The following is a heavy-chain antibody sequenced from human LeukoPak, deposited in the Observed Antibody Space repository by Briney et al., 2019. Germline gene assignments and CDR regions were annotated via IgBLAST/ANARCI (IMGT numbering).Heavy chain of an antibody. J-gene: IGHJ4*02. D-gene: IGHD5-12*01. Sequence: GKSLRLSCTASGFTFSSTGMHWVRQAPGKGLDWVASVSYDGSSKKYVDSVKGRFTISRDNSKRTLYLQMNSLRSEDTAVYYCAKEGLRFFDFWGQGTLVTVSS. CDR2: VSYDGSSK. CDR1: GFTFSSTG. V-gene: IGHV3-30*18. CDR3: AKEGLRFFDF.